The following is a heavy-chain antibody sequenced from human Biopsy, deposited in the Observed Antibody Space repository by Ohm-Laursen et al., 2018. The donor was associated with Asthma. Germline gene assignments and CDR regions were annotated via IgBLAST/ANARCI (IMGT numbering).Heavy chain of an antibody. CDR3: ARCQVGYSSGWSLLLKKIYYSGMDV. J-gene: IGHJ6*02. CDR1: GGTFSNFA. D-gene: IGHD6-19*01. CDR2: IMTAFGTT. Sequence: SSVKVSCKAPGGTFSNFAISWVRQAPGQGLEWLGGIMTAFGTTNYAQKFQGRVTITADESTSTAYMEVTSLGSEDTAIYYCARCQVGYSSGWSLLLKKIYYSGMDVWGQGTAVSFSS. V-gene: IGHV1-69*01.